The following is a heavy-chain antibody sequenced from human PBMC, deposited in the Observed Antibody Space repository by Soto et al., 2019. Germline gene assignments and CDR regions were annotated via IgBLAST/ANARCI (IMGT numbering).Heavy chain of an antibody. CDR3: ARDGKGAAYTHGPYYFDY. CDR1: GFTFSSYA. J-gene: IGHJ4*02. D-gene: IGHD1-1*01. CDR2: ISGSGGST. V-gene: IGHV3-23*01. Sequence: GGSLRLSCAASGFTFSSYAMSWVRQAPGKGLEWVSAISGSGGSTYYADSVKGRFTISRDNSKNTLYLQMNSLRAEDTAVYYFARDGKGAAYTHGPYYFDYWGQGALVTVSS.